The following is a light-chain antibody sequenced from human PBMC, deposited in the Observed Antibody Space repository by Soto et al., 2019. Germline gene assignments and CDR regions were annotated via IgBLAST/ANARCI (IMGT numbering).Light chain of an antibody. CDR3: QQYNDWPPKWT. Sequence: EVVMTQSPVTLSVSPGERATLSCRASQSITTNLAWYQQKPGQAPRLLIYGASTRATGVPARFSGSGSGTQFTLTISSLQSEDFALFYCQQYNDWPPKWTFGQGTRVDFK. CDR1: QSITTN. J-gene: IGKJ1*01. V-gene: IGKV3-15*01. CDR2: GAS.